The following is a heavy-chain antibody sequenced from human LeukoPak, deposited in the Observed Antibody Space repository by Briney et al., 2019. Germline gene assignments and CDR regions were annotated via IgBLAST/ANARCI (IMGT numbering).Heavy chain of an antibody. V-gene: IGHV3-30*03. CDR1: GFTFSSYG. D-gene: IGHD2-8*01. J-gene: IGHJ4*02. CDR2: ISDDGRHN. CDR3: ARVYLERLTAGYFDH. Sequence: GRSLRLSCAASGFTFSSYGMHWVRQAPGKGLEWVAVISDDGRHNYYADSVKGRFTISRDNSKSTLYLQMNSLRDNDSAAYFCARVYLERLTAGYFDHWGQGTQVTVSP.